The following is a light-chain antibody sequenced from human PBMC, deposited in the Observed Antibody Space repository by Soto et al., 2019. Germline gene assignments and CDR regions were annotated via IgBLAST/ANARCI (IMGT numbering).Light chain of an antibody. J-gene: IGLJ2*01. Sequence: SYELTQPPSVSVAPGKTARITCGGNNIGSKSVHWYQQKPGQAPVLVIYYDRDRPSGIPERFSGSNSGNWATLAISTVEAGDEADYYCQVWDSSSDHVIFGGGTEPTVL. CDR3: QVWDSSSDHVI. CDR2: YDR. CDR1: NIGSKS. V-gene: IGLV3-21*04.